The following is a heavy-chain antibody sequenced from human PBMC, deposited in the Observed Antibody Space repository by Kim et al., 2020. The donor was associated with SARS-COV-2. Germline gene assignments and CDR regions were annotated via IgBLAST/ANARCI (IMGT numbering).Heavy chain of an antibody. CDR1: GFTFSSYA. J-gene: IGHJ1*01. D-gene: IGHD3-22*01. V-gene: IGHV3-23*01. CDR2: ISGSGGST. CDR3: ARWPQIVVRAEYFQH. Sequence: GGSLRLSCAASGFTFSSYAMSWVRQAPGKGLEWVSAISGSGGSTYYADSVKGRFTISRDNSKNTLYLQMNSLRAEETAVYYCARWPQIVVRAEYFQHWGQGTLVTVSS.